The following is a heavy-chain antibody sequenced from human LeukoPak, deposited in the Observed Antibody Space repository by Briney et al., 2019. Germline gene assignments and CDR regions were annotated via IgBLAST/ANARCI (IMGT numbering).Heavy chain of an antibody. D-gene: IGHD3-3*01. CDR1: GGSVSSYY. J-gene: IGHJ4*02. CDR3: ARGGVFGVVD. V-gene: IGHV4-59*02. CDR2: IYYSGST. Sequence: SETLSLTCTVSGGSVSSYYWSWIRQPPGKGLEWIGYIYYSGSTNYNPSLKSRVTISVDTSKNQFSLKLSSVTAADTAVYYCARGGVFGVVDWGQGTLVTVSS.